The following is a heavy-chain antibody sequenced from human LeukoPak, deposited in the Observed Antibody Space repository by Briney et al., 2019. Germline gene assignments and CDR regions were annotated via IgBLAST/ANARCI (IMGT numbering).Heavy chain of an antibody. J-gene: IGHJ4*02. Sequence: GESLRLSCTASGFTFSDYFMSWIHQAPGKGLEWVSFISSTSGYTDYADSVKGRFTISRDNAKNSLYLQMNSLRAEDTALYYCAKLTTWNTHYPIDYWGQGTLVTVSS. CDR1: GFTFSDYF. D-gene: IGHD4-17*01. CDR3: AKLTTWNTHYPIDY. V-gene: IGHV3-11*03. CDR2: ISSTSGYT.